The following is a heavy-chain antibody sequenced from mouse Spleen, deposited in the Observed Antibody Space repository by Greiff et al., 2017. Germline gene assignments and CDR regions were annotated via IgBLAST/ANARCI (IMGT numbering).Heavy chain of an antibody. CDR2: IWSGGST. CDR3: AREDGNYGYYAMDY. D-gene: IGHD2-1*01. J-gene: IGHJ4*01. Sequence: VQLVESGPGLVQPSQSLSITCTVSGFSLTSYGVHWVRQSPGKGLEWLGVIWSGGSTDYNAAFISRLSISKDNSKSQVFFKMNSLQADDTAIYYCAREDGNYGYYAMDYWGQGTSVTVSS. V-gene: IGHV2-2*01. CDR1: GFSLTSYG.